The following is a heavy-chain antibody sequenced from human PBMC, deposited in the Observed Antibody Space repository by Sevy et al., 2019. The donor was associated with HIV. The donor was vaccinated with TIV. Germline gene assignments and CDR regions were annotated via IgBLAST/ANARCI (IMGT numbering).Heavy chain of an antibody. J-gene: IGHJ6*02. CDR1: GFTFSSYW. V-gene: IGHV3-7*01. CDR2: IKQDGSEK. CDR3: TRFQFLEWLLFHYGMDV. D-gene: IGHD3-3*01. Sequence: GGSLRLSCAASGFTFSSYWMSWVRQAPGKGLEWVANIKQDGSEKYYVDSVKGRFTISRDNAKNSLYLQMNSLRAEDTAVYYCTRFQFLEWLLFHYGMDVWGQGTTVTVSS.